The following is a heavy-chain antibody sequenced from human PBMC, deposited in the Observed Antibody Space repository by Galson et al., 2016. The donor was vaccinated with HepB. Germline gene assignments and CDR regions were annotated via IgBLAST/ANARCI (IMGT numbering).Heavy chain of an antibody. CDR3: ARGLGRISWSFDY. CDR2: ISGDGSRT. D-gene: IGHD6-19*01. V-gene: IGHV3-74*01. J-gene: IGHJ4*02. Sequence: SLRLSCAASGFTFSTYWMHWVRQAPGKGPLWVSGISGDGSRTTCADSVKGRFTISRDNSKNTLYLQMNSLRLEDTAVYYCARGLGRISWSFDYWGQRTLVTVSS. CDR1: GFTFSTYW.